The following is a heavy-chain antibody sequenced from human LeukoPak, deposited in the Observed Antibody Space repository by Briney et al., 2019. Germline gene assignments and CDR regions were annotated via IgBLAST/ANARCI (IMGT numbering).Heavy chain of an antibody. CDR2: MNPNSGNT. CDR3: ARTPPRGPSPRHSGSYNWVDY. V-gene: IGHV1-8*01. CDR1: GYTFTSYD. J-gene: IGHJ4*02. D-gene: IGHD3-10*01. Sequence: ASVKVSCKASGYTFTSYDINWVRQATGQGLEWMGWMNPNSGNTGYAQKFQGRVTMTRNTSISTAYMELSSLRSEDTAVYYCARTPPRGPSPRHSGSYNWVDYWGQGTLVTVSS.